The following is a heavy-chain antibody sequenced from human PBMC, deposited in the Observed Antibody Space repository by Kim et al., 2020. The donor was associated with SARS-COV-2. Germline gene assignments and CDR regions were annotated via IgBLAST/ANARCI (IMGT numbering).Heavy chain of an antibody. D-gene: IGHD1-26*01. V-gene: IGHV3-23*05. CDR2: ST. Sequence: STEDADAVNGRFTISRDNDKNTLYLQMKSLRVEDAAVYYCARALRGAYDYWGQGTLVTVSS. CDR3: ARALRGAYDY. J-gene: IGHJ4*02.